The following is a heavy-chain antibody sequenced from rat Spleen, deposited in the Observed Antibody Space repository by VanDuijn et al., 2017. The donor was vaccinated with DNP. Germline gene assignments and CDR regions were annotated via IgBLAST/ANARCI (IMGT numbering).Heavy chain of an antibody. V-gene: IGHV2-1*01. Sequence: QVQLKESGPGLVQPSETLSLTCTVSGFSLTSNSVHWVRQPPGKGLEWMGRIQSGGGTDYNSALKSRLSISRDTSKSQVFLKMSSLQTEDTAMYFCARNFNYAMDAWGQGTSVTVSS. CDR3: ARNFNYAMDA. J-gene: IGHJ4*01. CDR1: GFSLTSNS. D-gene: IGHD1-3*01. CDR2: IQSGGGT.